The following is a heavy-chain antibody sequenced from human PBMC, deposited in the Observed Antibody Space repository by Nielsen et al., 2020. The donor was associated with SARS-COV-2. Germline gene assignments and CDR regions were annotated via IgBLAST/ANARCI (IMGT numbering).Heavy chain of an antibody. Sequence: SETLSLTCTVSGGSISSYYWSWIRQPAGKGLEWIGRIYTSGSTNYNPSLKSRVTISVDTSKNQFSLKLSSVTAADTAVYYCARVDAFSSSAPRFYFDYWGQGTLVTVSS. J-gene: IGHJ4*02. CDR3: ARVDAFSSSAPRFYFDY. V-gene: IGHV4-4*07. D-gene: IGHD6-6*01. CDR1: GGSISSYY. CDR2: IYTSGST.